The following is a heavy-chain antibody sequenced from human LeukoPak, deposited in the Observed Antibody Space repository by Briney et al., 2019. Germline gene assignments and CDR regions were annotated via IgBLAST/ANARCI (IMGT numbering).Heavy chain of an antibody. CDR3: AKTGYSYEGVDY. J-gene: IGHJ4*02. Sequence: GGSLRLSCAASGFTFSSYGMHWVRQAPGKGLEWVAVISYDGSNKYYADSVKGRFTISRDNPKNTLYLQMNSLRAEDTAVYYCAKTGYSYEGVDYWGQGTLVTVSS. V-gene: IGHV3-30*18. CDR2: ISYDGSNK. CDR1: GFTFSSYG. D-gene: IGHD5-18*01.